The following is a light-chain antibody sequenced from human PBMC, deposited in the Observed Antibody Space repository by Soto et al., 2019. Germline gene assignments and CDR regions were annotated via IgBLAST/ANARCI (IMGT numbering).Light chain of an antibody. CDR2: GAS. V-gene: IGKV3-20*01. CDR1: QSISSSY. J-gene: IGKJ2*01. Sequence: EIVLTQSPGTLSLSPGERATLSCRASQSISSSYLAWYQQKPGQAPRLHIYGASSRATGIPDRFSGSGSGTDFTLTISRLEPEDFAVYYCQQYDNSPYTFGQGTKLEIK. CDR3: QQYDNSPYT.